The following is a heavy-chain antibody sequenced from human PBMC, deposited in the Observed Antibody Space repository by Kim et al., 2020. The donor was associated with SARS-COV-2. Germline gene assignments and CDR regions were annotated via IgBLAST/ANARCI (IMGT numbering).Heavy chain of an antibody. V-gene: IGHV3-7*01. CDR3: VTGGHYFGD. Sequence: GGSLRLSCGASGFSFTSSRMSWVRQASGKGLEWVTNIKEDGSDKDYVDSVKGRFTISRDNAKNSLYLQMDSLRAEDTAVYYCVTGGHYFGDWGQGTLVT. CDR2: IKEDGSDK. CDR1: GFSFTSSR. D-gene: IGHD4-17*01. J-gene: IGHJ4*02.